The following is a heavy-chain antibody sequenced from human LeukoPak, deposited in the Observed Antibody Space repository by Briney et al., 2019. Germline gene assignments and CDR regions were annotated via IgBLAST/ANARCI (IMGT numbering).Heavy chain of an antibody. Sequence: PGGSLTLSYEGSGFSVSTNYMNWARQAPGKGLEWVSILYSGSSTYYTDSVKGRFTVSRDDSKNTLYLHMNSLGVEDTAVYYCARVGDHYHWYLDVWGRGTLVTVSS. J-gene: IGHJ2*01. CDR2: LYSGSST. V-gene: IGHV3-53*01. D-gene: IGHD3-10*01. CDR1: GFSVSTNY. CDR3: ARVGDHYHWYLDV.